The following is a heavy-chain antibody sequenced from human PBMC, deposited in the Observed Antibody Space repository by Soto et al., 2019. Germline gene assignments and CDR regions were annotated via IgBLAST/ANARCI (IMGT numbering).Heavy chain of an antibody. Sequence: GGSLRLSCAASGFTFSSYGMHWVRQAPGKGLEWVAVIWYDGSNKYYADSVKGRFTISRDNSKNTLYLQMNSLRAEDTAVYYCARDDDPYDSSGYYYLDAFDIWGQGTMVTVSS. J-gene: IGHJ3*02. V-gene: IGHV3-33*08. CDR3: ARDDDPYDSSGYYYLDAFDI. CDR1: GFTFSSYG. CDR2: IWYDGSNK. D-gene: IGHD3-22*01.